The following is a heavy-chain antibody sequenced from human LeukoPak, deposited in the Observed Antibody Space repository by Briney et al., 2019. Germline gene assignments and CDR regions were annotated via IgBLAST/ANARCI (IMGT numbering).Heavy chain of an antibody. D-gene: IGHD2-21*01. J-gene: IGHJ4*02. CDR3: AVAPGDY. CDR1: GYSFTSHW. Sequence: GESLKISCKGSGYSFTSHWIGWVRQMPGKGLEWMGWINPNSDYTFYAQKFQGRVTLTRDTSISTVYMELTTLTSDDTALYYCAVAPGDYWGQGTLVSVSA. CDR2: INPNSDYT. V-gene: IGHV1-2*02.